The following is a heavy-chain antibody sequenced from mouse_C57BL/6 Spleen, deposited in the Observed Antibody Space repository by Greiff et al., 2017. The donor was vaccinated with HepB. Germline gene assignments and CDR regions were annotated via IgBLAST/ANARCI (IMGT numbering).Heavy chain of an antibody. D-gene: IGHD2-3*01. CDR2: ISDGGSYT. Sequence: EVKLQESGGGLVKPGGSLKLSCAASGFTFSSYAMSWVRQTPEKRLEWVATISDGGSYTYYPDNVKGRFTISRDNAKNNLYLQMSHLKSEDTAMYYCARYDGYFPWFAYWGQGTLVTVSA. CDR1: GFTFSSYA. J-gene: IGHJ3*01. CDR3: ARYDGYFPWFAY. V-gene: IGHV5-4*03.